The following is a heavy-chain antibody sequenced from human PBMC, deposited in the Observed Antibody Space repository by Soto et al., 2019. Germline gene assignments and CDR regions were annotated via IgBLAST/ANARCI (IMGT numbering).Heavy chain of an antibody. CDR3: ARGLRFLEWLSNTGSWFDP. V-gene: IGHV3-21*01. Sequence: GGSLRLSCAASGFTFSSYSMNWVRQAPGKGLEWVSSISSSSSYIYYADSVKGRFTISRDNAKNSLYLQMNSLRAEDTAVYYCARGLRFLEWLSNTGSWFDPWGQGTLVTVSS. J-gene: IGHJ5*02. D-gene: IGHD3-3*01. CDR1: GFTFSSYS. CDR2: ISSSSSYI.